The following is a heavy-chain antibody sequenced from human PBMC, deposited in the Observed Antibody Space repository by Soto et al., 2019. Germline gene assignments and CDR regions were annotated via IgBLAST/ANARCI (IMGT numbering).Heavy chain of an antibody. J-gene: IGHJ4*02. D-gene: IGHD6-6*01. CDR1: GFTFSFFD. Sequence: PGGSLRLSCAGSGFTFSFFDIHWVRQAPGKGLEWVSGISYDGSYKSYIESVKGRFTISRDNSKNTVYLQMNSLRVEDAAVFFCAKGRETTKGHSIEFDYWGQGTLVTVSS. V-gene: IGHV3-30*18. CDR3: AKGRETTKGHSIEFDY. CDR2: ISYDGSYK.